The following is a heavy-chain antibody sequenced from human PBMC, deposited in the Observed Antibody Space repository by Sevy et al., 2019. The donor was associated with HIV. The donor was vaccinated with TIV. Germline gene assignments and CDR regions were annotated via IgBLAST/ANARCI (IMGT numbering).Heavy chain of an antibody. D-gene: IGHD6-19*01. V-gene: IGHV1-18*01. CDR3: ARVIPRSSGWYGMDY. CDR1: GYTFTSYG. CDR2: ISAYNGNT. J-gene: IGHJ4*02. Sequence: GASVKVSCKASGYTFTSYGISWVRQAPGQGLEWMGWISAYNGNTNYAQKLQGRVTMTTDTSTSTAYMELRSLRSDDTAVYYCARVIPRSSGWYGMDYWGQGTLVTVSS.